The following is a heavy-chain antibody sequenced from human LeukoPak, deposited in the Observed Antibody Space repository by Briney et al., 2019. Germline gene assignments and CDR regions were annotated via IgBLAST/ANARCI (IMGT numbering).Heavy chain of an antibody. CDR2: ISAYNGNT. CDR3: ARRGYCTSGVCYTWWFDP. CDR1: GYTFTSYG. Sequence: GASVKVSCKSSGYTFTSYGISWVRQAPGQGLEWMGLISAYNGNTNCAQKLQGRVTMTTDTSTSTAFMELRRLRYDDTAVYYCARRGYCTSGVCYTWWFDPWGQGALVTVSS. J-gene: IGHJ5*02. D-gene: IGHD2-8*01. V-gene: IGHV1-18*01.